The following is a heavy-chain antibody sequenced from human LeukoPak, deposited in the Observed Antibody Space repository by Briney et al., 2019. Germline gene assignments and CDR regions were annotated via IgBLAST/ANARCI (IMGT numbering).Heavy chain of an antibody. J-gene: IGHJ4*02. CDR2: ISSSSSYT. Sequence: GGSLRLSCAASGFTFSSYSMNWVRQAPGKGLEWVSSISSSSSYTYYADSVKGRFTISRDNAKNSLYLQMNSLRAEDTAVYYCARASESDFDYWGQGTLVTVSS. CDR1: GFTFSSYS. V-gene: IGHV3-21*01. D-gene: IGHD1-14*01. CDR3: ARASESDFDY.